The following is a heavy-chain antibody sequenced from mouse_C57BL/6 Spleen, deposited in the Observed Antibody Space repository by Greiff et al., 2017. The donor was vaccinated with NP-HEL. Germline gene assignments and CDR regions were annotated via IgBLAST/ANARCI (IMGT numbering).Heavy chain of an antibody. Sequence: QVQLKESGPELVKPGASVKISCKASGYAFSSSWMNWVKQRPGKGLEWIGRIYPGDGDTNYNGKFKGKATLTADKSSSTAYMQLSSLTSEDSAVYFCASYDEGYAMDYWGQGTSVTVSS. J-gene: IGHJ4*01. CDR3: ASYDEGYAMDY. CDR2: IYPGDGDT. D-gene: IGHD2-12*01. CDR1: GYAFSSSW. V-gene: IGHV1-82*01.